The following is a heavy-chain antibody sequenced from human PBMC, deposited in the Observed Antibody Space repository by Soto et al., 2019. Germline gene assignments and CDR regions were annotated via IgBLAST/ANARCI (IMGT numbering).Heavy chain of an antibody. Sequence: SLGLSCVASGFTFSSNAMGWVRQAPGKGLEWVSSISGRGGDSTYYADSVKGRFTISRDNSKNTLYLQMNSLRAEDTAIYYCLKYCSSTSCYSYYAMDVWGQGTTVTVSS. J-gene: IGHJ6*01. CDR3: LKYCSSTSCYSYYAMDV. D-gene: IGHD2-2*01. V-gene: IGHV3-23*01. CDR2: ISGRGGDST. CDR1: GFTFSSNA.